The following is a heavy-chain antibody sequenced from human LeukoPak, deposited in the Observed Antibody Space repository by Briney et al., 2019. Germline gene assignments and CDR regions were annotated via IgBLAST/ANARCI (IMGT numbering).Heavy chain of an antibody. CDR2: IYSGGST. V-gene: IGHV3-66*01. CDR1: GFTVSSNY. Sequence: PGGSLRLSCAASGFTVSSNYMSWVRQAPGKGLEWVSVIYSGGSTYYADSVKGRFTISRDNSKNTLYLQMNSLRAEDTAVNYCARGLSAYGPLYSSSWYTLFRRAFDIWGQGTMVTVSS. D-gene: IGHD6-13*01. J-gene: IGHJ3*02. CDR3: ARGLSAYGPLYSSSWYTLFRRAFDI.